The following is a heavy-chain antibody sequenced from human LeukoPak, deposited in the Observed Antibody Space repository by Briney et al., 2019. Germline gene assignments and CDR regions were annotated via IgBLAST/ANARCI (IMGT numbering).Heavy chain of an antibody. CDR1: GFTFSSHG. D-gene: IGHD3-16*01. J-gene: IGHJ4*02. CDR3: ARAEAPFGDYYFDY. CDR2: IWYDGSNK. V-gene: IGHV3-33*01. Sequence: PGRSLRLSCAASGFTFSSHGMHWVRQAPGKGLEWVAAIWYDGSNKYYADSVKGRFTISRDNSKNTLYLQMNSRRAEDTAVYYCARAEAPFGDYYFDYWGQGTLVTVSS.